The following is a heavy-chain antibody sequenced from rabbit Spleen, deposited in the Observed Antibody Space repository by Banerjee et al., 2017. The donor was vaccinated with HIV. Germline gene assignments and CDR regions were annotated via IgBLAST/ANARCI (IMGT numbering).Heavy chain of an antibody. V-gene: IGHV1S40*01. CDR1: GVSFISNFY. CDR2: IDTGSSGFT. D-gene: IGHD2-1*01. J-gene: IGHJ4*01. CDR3: ARDRDGDTPYNSYYFDL. Sequence: QSLEESGGDLVKPGASLTLTCTASGVSFISNFYMCWVRQAPGKGLEWIACIDTGSSGFTYFASWAKGRFTISITSSTTVTLQVTSLTAADTATYFCARDRDGDTPYNSYYFDLWGPGTLVTVS.